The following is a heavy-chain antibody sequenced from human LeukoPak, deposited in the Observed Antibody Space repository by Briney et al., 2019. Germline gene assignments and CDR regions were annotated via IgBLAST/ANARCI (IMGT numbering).Heavy chain of an antibody. CDR2: ISGSGGST. V-gene: IGHV3-23*01. CDR1: GFTFSSYA. CDR3: AKDKYSSSLGSGVSWFDP. Sequence: GGSLRLSCAASGFTFSSYAMSWVRQAPGKGLEWVSAISGSGGSTYYADSVKGRFTISRDNSKNTLYLQMNSLRAEDTAVYYCAKDKYSSSLGSGVSWFDPWGQGTLVTVSS. J-gene: IGHJ5*02. D-gene: IGHD6-13*01.